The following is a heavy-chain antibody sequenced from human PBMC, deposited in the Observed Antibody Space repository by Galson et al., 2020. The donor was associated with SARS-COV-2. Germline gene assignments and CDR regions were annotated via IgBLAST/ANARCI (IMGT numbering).Heavy chain of an antibody. V-gene: IGHV3-11*01. J-gene: IGHJ6*03. CDR1: GFTFSDYY. Sequence: GGSLRLSCVASGFTFSDYYMSWIRQAPGEGLEWVSHISNSGSPKYYADSVKGRFTISRDNTKDSLYLQMNSLRDEDTAVYFCARTPHYYGSSSLYGGNYYYYIDVWGKGTTVTVSS. CDR3: ARTPHYYGSSSLYGGNYYYYIDV. D-gene: IGHD3-22*01. CDR2: ISNSGSPK.